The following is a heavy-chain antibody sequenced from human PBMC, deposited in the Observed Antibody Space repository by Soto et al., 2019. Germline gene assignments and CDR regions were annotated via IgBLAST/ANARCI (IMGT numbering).Heavy chain of an antibody. CDR1: GFMFGSYW. CDR3: ARVRATDYQIDY. CDR2: IKRDGSEK. D-gene: IGHD4-17*01. V-gene: IGHV3-7*03. Sequence: GGSLRLSCTASGFMFGSYWMTWVRHVPGKGLQWVANIKRDGSEKYYVDFVKGRFTISRDNADNSVFLDMNNLRVDDTATYYCARVRATDYQIDYWGQGALVTVSS. J-gene: IGHJ4*02.